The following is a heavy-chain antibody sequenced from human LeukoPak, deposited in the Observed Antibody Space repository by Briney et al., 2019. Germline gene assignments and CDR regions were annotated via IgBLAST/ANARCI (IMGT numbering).Heavy chain of an antibody. D-gene: IGHD5-18*01. CDR3: ARDVGIRLWFRDYYGLDV. J-gene: IGHJ6*02. Sequence: GGSLRLSCAASGFTFSSYGMDGVRQAPGKGLEWVAVIWYDGSNEYYADSVKGGFTISRDNSQNTLYLQMNSLRAEDTAVYYCARDVGIRLWFRDYYGLDVWGQGTTVTVSS. CDR2: IWYDGSNE. V-gene: IGHV3-33*01. CDR1: GFTFSSYG.